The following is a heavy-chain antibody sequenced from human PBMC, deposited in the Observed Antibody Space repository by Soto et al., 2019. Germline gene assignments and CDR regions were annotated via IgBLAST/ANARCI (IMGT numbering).Heavy chain of an antibody. Sequence: EVQLVESGGGLVQPGGSLRLSCAASGFTFSSYSMNWVRQAPGKGLEWVSYISSSSSTIYYADSVKGRFTISRDNAKNSLYLQMNSLRAEDTAVYYCARVPWAAAAGTVNWGQGTLVTVSS. CDR1: GFTFSSYS. CDR2: ISSSSSTI. V-gene: IGHV3-48*01. D-gene: IGHD6-13*01. J-gene: IGHJ4*02. CDR3: ARVPWAAAAGTVN.